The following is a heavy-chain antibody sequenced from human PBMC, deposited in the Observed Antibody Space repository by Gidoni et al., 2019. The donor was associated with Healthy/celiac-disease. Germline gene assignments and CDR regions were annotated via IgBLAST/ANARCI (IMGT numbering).Heavy chain of an antibody. CDR3: ARGGGSYYKELNY. D-gene: IGHD1-26*01. CDR1: GYTFTGYY. Sequence: QVQLVQSGAEVKTPGASVKVSCKASGYTFTGYYMHWVRQAPGQGLEWMGWINPNSGGTNYAQKFQGWVTRTRETSISTAYMELSRLRSDDTAVYYCARGGGSYYKELNYWGQGTLVTVSS. J-gene: IGHJ4*02. CDR2: INPNSGGT. V-gene: IGHV1-2*04.